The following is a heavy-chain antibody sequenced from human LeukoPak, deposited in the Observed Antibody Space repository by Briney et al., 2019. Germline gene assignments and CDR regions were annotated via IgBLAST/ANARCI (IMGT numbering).Heavy chain of an antibody. CDR1: GGSISGSSYY. D-gene: IGHD3-9*01. CDR2: IYYSGST. Sequence: SETLSLTCTVSGGSISGSSYYWGWIRQPPGKGLEWIGSIYYSGSTYYNPSLKSRVTISVDTSKNQFSLKLSSVTAADTAVYYCARHVGDILTGYYLYYYYYYMDVWGRGTTVTVSS. J-gene: IGHJ6*03. V-gene: IGHV4-39*01. CDR3: ARHVGDILTGYYLYYYYYYMDV.